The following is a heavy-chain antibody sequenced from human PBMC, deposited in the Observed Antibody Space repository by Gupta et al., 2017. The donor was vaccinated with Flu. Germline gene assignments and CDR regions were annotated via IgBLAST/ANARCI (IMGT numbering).Heavy chain of an antibody. Sequence: RQAPGKGLEWVSYVSSVGDITDYADSVKGRFTISRDNAKNSLYLQMNSLRAEDTAIYYCASGLVVRSMDWFDPWGQGTLVTVSS. D-gene: IGHD2-2*01. CDR3: ASGLVVRSMDWFDP. J-gene: IGHJ5*02. CDR2: VSSVGDIT. V-gene: IGHV3-48*03.